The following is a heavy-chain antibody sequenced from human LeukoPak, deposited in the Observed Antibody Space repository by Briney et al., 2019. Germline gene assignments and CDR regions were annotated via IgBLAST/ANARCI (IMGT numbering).Heavy chain of an antibody. Sequence: GGSLRLSCAASGFTFSGRSMHWVRQAPGKGLVWISGISNEETTTNYADSVKGRFTISRDNAKNTLYLQMKSLRAEDTAVYYCARGWFGPDSWDQGTMVTVSS. D-gene: IGHD3-10*01. V-gene: IGHV3-74*01. CDR2: ISNEETTT. CDR1: GFTFSGRS. CDR3: ARGWFGPDS. J-gene: IGHJ3*02.